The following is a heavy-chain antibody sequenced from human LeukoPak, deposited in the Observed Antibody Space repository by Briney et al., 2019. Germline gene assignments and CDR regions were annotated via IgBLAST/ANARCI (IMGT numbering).Heavy chain of an antibody. D-gene: IGHD3-10*01. J-gene: IGHJ4*02. CDR2: ISGSSNIK. Sequence: GGSLRLSCATSGFTFSFYSMSWIRQAPGKGLEWTSYISGSSNIKHFADSVKGRFNISRDNAKESLFLQMDSLRVEDTAIYYCARGIFFGSGTQSFDYWGQGTLVTVSS. CDR3: ARGIFFGSGTQSFDY. V-gene: IGHV3-48*01. CDR1: GFTFSFYS.